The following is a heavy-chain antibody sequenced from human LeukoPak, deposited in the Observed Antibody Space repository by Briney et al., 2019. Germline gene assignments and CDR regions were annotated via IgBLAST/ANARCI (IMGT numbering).Heavy chain of an antibody. J-gene: IGHJ4*02. Sequence: ASVKVSCKASGYTFTGHYIHWVRQAPGQGLEWMVWVNPNGGATNYEQSFQDRVALTRDTSINTAYMELTMLTSDDTAVYYCARSSITVVRGAYEIFDYWGQGTLVTVSS. CDR1: GYTFTGHY. V-gene: IGHV1-2*02. CDR2: VNPNGGAT. D-gene: IGHD3-10*01. CDR3: ARSSITVVRGAYEIFDY.